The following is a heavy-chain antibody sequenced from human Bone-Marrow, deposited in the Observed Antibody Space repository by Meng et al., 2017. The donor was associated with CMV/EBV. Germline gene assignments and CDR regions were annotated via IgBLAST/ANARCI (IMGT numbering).Heavy chain of an antibody. D-gene: IGHD3-10*01. V-gene: IGHV3-7*01. CDR1: GFTFSNYY. J-gene: IGHJ6*02. CDR3: ARDGGEVTGMDV. Sequence: GGSLRLSCAASGFTFSNYYMSWVRQAPGKGLEWVANIKQDGSEKYYMDSVKGRFTISRDNAKNSLFLQMNSLRVDDTAVYYCARDGGEVTGMDVWGQGTTVTVSS. CDR2: IKQDGSEK.